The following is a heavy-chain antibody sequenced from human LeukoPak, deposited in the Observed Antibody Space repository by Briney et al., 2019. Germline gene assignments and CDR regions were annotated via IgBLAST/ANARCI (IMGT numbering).Heavy chain of an antibody. CDR1: GGSISSSSYY. Sequence: SETLSLTCTVSGGSISSSSYYWGWIRQPPGKGLEWIGSIYYSGSTYYNPPLKSRVTISVDTSKNQFSLKLSSVTAADTAVYYCARREKWERTGYFDYWGQGTLVTVSS. CDR3: ARREKWERTGYFDY. CDR2: IYYSGST. D-gene: IGHD1-26*01. J-gene: IGHJ4*02. V-gene: IGHV4-39*01.